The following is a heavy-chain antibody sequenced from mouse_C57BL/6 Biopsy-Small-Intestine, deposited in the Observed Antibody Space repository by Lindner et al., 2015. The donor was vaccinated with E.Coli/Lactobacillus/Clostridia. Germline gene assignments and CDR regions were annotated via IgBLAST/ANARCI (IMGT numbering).Heavy chain of an antibody. D-gene: IGHD3-2*01. CDR1: LLISLATT. CDR3: AREGDSSGSFAY. CDR2: INPSTGGT. Sequence: VQLQESGPELVKPGASVKISWQGFWLLISLATTCTGVKQSPEKSLEWIGEINPSTGGTTYNQKFKAKATLTVDKSSSTAYMQLKSLTSEDSAVYYCAREGDSSGSFAYWGQGTLVTVSA. V-gene: IGHV1-42*01. J-gene: IGHJ3*01.